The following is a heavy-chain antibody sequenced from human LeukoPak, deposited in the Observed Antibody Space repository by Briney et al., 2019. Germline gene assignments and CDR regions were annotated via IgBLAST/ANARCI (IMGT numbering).Heavy chain of an antibody. V-gene: IGHV1-2*02. Sequence: ASVKVSCKASGYTFTGHYMHWVRQAPGQGLEWMGWINPNSGGTNYAQKFQGRVTMTREKSISTAYMELSRLRSDDTAVYYCALGIQWLVAFFDSWGQGTLVTVSS. CDR1: GYTFTGHY. CDR2: INPNSGGT. D-gene: IGHD6-19*01. J-gene: IGHJ4*02. CDR3: ALGIQWLVAFFDS.